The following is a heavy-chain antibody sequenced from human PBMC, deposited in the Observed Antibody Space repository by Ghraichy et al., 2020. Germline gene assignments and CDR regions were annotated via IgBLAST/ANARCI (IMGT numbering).Heavy chain of an antibody. CDR2: IKSKSEGGTT. CDR1: GFTFSDAW. Sequence: GGSLRLSCAASGFTFSDAWMSWVRQAPGKGLEWVGRIKSKSEGGTTDYAGPVKGRLIISRDDSKNTLYLQMNSLQIEDTAVYYCTTVIGGSSWPPDDYWGQRTLVTVSS. V-gene: IGHV3-15*01. J-gene: IGHJ4*02. D-gene: IGHD6-13*01. CDR3: TTVIGGSSWPPDDY.